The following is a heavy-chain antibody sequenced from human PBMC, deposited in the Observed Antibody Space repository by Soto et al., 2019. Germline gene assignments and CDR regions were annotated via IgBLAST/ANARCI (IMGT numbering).Heavy chain of an antibody. Sequence: GGLMRVCRAAAWFTGSSNYCSWVRQAPEKGLEWGSVIYSGGSTYYADSVKGRFTITRHNSKNTLYLLMNSLRAEDTAVYYCARDIRPTYGVRYFDYWGQGTLVTVSS. CDR3: ARDIRPTYGVRYFDY. CDR2: IYSGGST. J-gene: IGHJ4*02. D-gene: IGHD4-17*01. CDR1: WFTGSSNY. V-gene: IGHV3-53*04.